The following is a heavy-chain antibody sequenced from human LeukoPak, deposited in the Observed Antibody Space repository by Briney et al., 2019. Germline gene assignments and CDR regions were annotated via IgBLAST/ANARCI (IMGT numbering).Heavy chain of an antibody. CDR1: GGTFSSYA. CDR3: ARGTRYDFWSGYYTS. Sequence: ASVKVSCKASGGTFSSYAISWVRQAPGQGLEWMGGIIPIFGTANYAQKFQGRVTITADESTSTAYMELSSLRSEDTAVYYCARGTRYDFWSGYYTSWGQGTLVTVSS. D-gene: IGHD3-3*01. CDR2: IIPIFGTA. J-gene: IGHJ4*02. V-gene: IGHV1-69*13.